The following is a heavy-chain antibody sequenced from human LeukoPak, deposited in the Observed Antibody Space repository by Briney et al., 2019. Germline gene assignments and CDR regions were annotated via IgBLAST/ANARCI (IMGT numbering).Heavy chain of an antibody. V-gene: IGHV3-48*01. CDR1: GFTFSSYN. Sequence: GGSLRLSCAASGFTFSSYNMNWVRQAPGKGLEWVSYISDSSTTIYYADSVKGRFTISRDNAKNSLYLQMNSLRAEDTAVYYCARDRGGAYDFWSGYYTGYFDYWGQGTLVPVSS. D-gene: IGHD3-3*01. CDR2: ISDSSTTI. J-gene: IGHJ4*02. CDR3: ARDRGGAYDFWSGYYTGYFDY.